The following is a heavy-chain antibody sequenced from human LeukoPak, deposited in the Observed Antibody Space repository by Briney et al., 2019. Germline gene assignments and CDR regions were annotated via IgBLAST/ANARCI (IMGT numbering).Heavy chain of an antibody. D-gene: IGHD1-1*01. CDR3: ARSFFQWNEGSCLDS. CDR1: GFTFNNYA. CDR2: IAHDGSNK. J-gene: IGHJ4*02. Sequence: GGSLRLSCAASGFTFNNYAMSWVRQAPRKGLEWVALIAHDGSNKYYADSVKGRFTIPRENSKSTMYLQMLSLRPEDTAVYSCARSFFQWNEGSCLDSWGQGTLVTVSS. V-gene: IGHV3-30*03.